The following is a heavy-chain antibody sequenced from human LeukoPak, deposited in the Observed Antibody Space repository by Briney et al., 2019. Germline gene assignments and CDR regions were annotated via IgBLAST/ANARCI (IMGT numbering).Heavy chain of an antibody. J-gene: IGHJ4*02. CDR3: ARDSMLNY. D-gene: IGHD2-8*01. CDR1: GYTFSGYY. CDR2: IKPNGGAT. V-gene: IGHV1-2*02. Sequence: GASVKVSCKASGYTFSGYYIRWVRQAPGQGLEWMGWIKPNGGATNYAQKFQGRVTMTSDTSITTAYMELSRLRSDDTAVYYCARDSMLNYWGQGTLVTVSS.